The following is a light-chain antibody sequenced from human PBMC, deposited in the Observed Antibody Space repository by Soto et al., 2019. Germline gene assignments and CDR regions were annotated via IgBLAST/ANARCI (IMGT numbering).Light chain of an antibody. CDR1: QSLLERNGYNY. CDR3: MQALQTPLT. V-gene: IGKV2-28*01. CDR2: LGS. J-gene: IGKJ4*01. Sequence: DIVMTQSPLSLPVTPGEPASISCRSSQSLLERNGYNYLDWYLQKPGQSPQLLIYLGSNRASGVPDWFSGSGSGTDFTLKISRVEAEDVGVYYCMQALQTPLTFGGGPKVEIK.